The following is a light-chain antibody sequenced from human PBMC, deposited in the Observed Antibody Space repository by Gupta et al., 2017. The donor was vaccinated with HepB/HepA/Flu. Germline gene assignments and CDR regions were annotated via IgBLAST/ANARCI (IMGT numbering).Light chain of an antibody. CDR2: DAS. V-gene: IGKV3-11*01. Sequence: EIVLTQSPATLSLSPGERATLSCRASQRISSFLAWYQQKPGQAPRLLIYDASNRATGIPARFMGSGSGTDFTLTISSLEPEDFAVYYCHQRSNWPRTFGQGTKVEIK. J-gene: IGKJ1*01. CDR1: QRISSF. CDR3: HQRSNWPRT.